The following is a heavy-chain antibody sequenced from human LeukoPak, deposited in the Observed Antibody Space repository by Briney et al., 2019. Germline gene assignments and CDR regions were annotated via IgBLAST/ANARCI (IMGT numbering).Heavy chain of an antibody. V-gene: IGHV3-21*01. CDR3: ARDYYDSSGNDDY. J-gene: IGHJ4*02. CDR2: ISSSSSYI. D-gene: IGHD3-22*01. CDR1: GFTFSSYS. Sequence: GGSLRLSCAASGFTFSSYSMNWVRQVPGKGLEWVSSISSSSSYIYYADSVKGRFTISRDNAKNSLYLQMNSLRAEDTAVYYCARDYYDSSGNDDYWGQGTLVIVSS.